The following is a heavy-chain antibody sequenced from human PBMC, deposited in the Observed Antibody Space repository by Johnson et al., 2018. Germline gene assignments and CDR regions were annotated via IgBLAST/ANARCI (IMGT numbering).Heavy chain of an antibody. V-gene: IGHV4-34*01. CDR1: GGSFSDYY. CDR3: AREKIVVVPPADGYYGMDV. Sequence: QVELQQWGAGLLKPSETLSLTCAVYGGSFSDYYWSWVRQPPGKGLEWIGEINHSGIPNYNPSLKGRVTMSIDTSKNQFSLKFTSVTAADTAVYYCAREKIVVVPPADGYYGMDVWGQGTTVTVSS. CDR2: INHSGIP. J-gene: IGHJ6*02. D-gene: IGHD2-2*01.